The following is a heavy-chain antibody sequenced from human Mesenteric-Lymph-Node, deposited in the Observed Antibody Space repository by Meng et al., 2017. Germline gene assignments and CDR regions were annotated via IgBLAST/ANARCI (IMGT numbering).Heavy chain of an antibody. CDR1: GYSFTGYY. J-gene: IGHJ4*02. CDR3: ARDRITMVRGVISSLNY. V-gene: IGHV1-2*02. Sequence: GESLKISCKGSGYSFTGYYMHWVRQAPGQGLEWMGWINPNSGGTNYAQKFQGRVTMTRDTSISTAYMELSRLRSDDTAVYYCARDRITMVRGVISSLNYWGQGTLVTVSS. CDR2: INPNSGGT. D-gene: IGHD3-10*01.